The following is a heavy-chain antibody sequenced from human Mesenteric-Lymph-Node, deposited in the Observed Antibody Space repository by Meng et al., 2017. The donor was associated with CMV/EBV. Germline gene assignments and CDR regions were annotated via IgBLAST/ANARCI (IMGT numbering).Heavy chain of an antibody. Sequence: GESLKISCAASGFTFSSYEMNWVRQAPGKGLEWVAVIWYDGSNKYYADSVKGRFTISRDNSKNTLYLQMNSLRAEDTAVYYCAKGCSTSCSDYGMDVWGQGTTVTVSS. CDR3: AKGCSTSCSDYGMDV. V-gene: IGHV3-33*06. CDR1: GFTFSSYE. J-gene: IGHJ6*02. D-gene: IGHD2-2*01. CDR2: IWYDGSNK.